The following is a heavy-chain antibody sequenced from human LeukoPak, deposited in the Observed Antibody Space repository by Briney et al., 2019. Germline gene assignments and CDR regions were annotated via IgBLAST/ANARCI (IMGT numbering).Heavy chain of an antibody. CDR2: ISYDGSNK. Sequence: PGGSLRLSCAASGFTFSSYAMHWVRQAPGKGLEWVAVISYDGSNKYYADSVKGRFAISRDNSKNTLYLQMNSLRAEDTAVYYCARSYSSGWWAIDYWGQGTLVTVSS. V-gene: IGHV3-30*09. CDR3: ARSYSSGWWAIDY. D-gene: IGHD6-19*01. CDR1: GFTFSSYA. J-gene: IGHJ4*02.